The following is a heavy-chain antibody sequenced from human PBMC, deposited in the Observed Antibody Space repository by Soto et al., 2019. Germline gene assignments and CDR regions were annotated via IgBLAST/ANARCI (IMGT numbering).Heavy chain of an antibody. D-gene: IGHD6-19*01. Sequence: QVPLVESGGGVVQPGRSLRLSCAASGFTFSSYGMHWVRQAPGKGLEWVAVISYDGSNKYYAHSVKGRFTISRANSKTTLYLQMNSLRAEDTAVYYCAKDRGVAVAGTVGMDVWGQGTTVTVSS. V-gene: IGHV3-30*18. CDR3: AKDRGVAVAGTVGMDV. CDR1: GFTFSSYG. CDR2: ISYDGSNK. J-gene: IGHJ6*02.